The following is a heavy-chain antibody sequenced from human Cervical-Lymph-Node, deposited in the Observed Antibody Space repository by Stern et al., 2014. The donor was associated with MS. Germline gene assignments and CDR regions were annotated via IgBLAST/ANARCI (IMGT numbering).Heavy chain of an antibody. J-gene: IGHJ4*02. CDR1: GGSISIAEYY. Sequence: QLQLQESGPGLVKPSQTLSLTCAVTGGSISIAEYYWSWIRQSPGKGLEWIGSIHNSGTTYYNPSLKSRVTISVDTSKNQFSLKLRSVTAADTAVYYCSRDADGYSLVFGYWGRGTLVTVSS. V-gene: IGHV4-30-4*01. D-gene: IGHD5-24*01. CDR3: SRDADGYSLVFGY. CDR2: IHNSGTT.